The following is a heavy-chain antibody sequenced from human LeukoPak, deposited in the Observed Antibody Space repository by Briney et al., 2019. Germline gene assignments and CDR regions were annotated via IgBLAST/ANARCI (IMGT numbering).Heavy chain of an antibody. CDR2: MNPNSGNT. D-gene: IGHD6-6*01. Sequence: SVKVSCKASGYTFTSYDINWVRQATGQGLEWMGWMNPNSGNTGYAQKFQGRVTITRNTSISTAYMELSSLRSEDTAVYYCARDSSPSSRFDYWGQGTLVTVSS. CDR3: ARDSSPSSRFDY. J-gene: IGHJ4*02. V-gene: IGHV1-8*03. CDR1: GYTFTSYD.